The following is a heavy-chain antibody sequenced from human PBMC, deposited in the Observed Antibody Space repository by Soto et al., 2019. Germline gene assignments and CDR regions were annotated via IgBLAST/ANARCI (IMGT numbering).Heavy chain of an antibody. J-gene: IGHJ4*02. D-gene: IGHD2-8*01. CDR1: GGSLSSYY. V-gene: IGHV4-59*01. Sequence: PSATLSLTCTVSGGSLSSYYWSWLRQPPGKGLEWIGYIYYSGSTNYNPSLKSRVTISVDTSKNQFSLKLSSVTAADTAVYYCARGPNGSKPLDYWGQATLVTVSS. CDR2: IYYSGST. CDR3: ARGPNGSKPLDY.